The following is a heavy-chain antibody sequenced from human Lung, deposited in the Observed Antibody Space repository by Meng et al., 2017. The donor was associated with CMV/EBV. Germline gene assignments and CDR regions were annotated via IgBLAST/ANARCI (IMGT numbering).Heavy chain of an antibody. CDR2: ISAYNGNT. CDR3: ARDLSYCSTMSCYGGHFDY. D-gene: IGHD2-2*01. Sequence: ASXXVSCKASGYTFIGYDIRWVRQAPGQGLEWMGWISAYNGNTNYAQKLQGRVTMTTDTSTSTAYMDLRSLRSDDTAVYYCARDLSYCSTMSCYGGHFDYWGQGTXVTVSS. J-gene: IGHJ4*02. V-gene: IGHV1-18*04. CDR1: GYTFIGYD.